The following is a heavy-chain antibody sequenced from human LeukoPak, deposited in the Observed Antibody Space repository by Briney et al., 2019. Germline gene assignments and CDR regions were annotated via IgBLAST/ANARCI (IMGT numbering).Heavy chain of an antibody. CDR3: ARALYSNFLFYY. CDR2: IYHSGST. CDR1: GYSISSGYN. Sequence: NPSETLSLTCAAPGYSISSGYNWAWIRQPPGQGLEGIGSIYHSGSTYYNPSLKSRVTISVDTSKNQFSLRLSSVTAADTAVYYCARALYSNFLFYYWGQGTLVTVSS. V-gene: IGHV4-38-2*01. J-gene: IGHJ4*02. D-gene: IGHD4-11*01.